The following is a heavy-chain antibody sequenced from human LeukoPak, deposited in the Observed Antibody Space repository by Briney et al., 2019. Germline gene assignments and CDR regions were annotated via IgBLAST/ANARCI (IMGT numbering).Heavy chain of an antibody. CDR3: AKDRSSVGVGGSDY. CDR2: IYSGGST. CDR1: GFTVSSNY. Sequence: GVSLRLSCAASGFTVSSNYMSWVRQAPGKGLEWVSVIYSGGSTYYADSVKGRFTISRDNPKNTLYLQMNSLRAEDTAVYYCAKDRSSVGVGGSDYWGQGTLVTVSS. V-gene: IGHV3-53*01. D-gene: IGHD3-16*01. J-gene: IGHJ4*02.